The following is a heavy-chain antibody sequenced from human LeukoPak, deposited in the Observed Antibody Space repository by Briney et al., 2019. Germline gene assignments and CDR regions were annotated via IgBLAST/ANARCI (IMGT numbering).Heavy chain of an antibody. CDR1: GFTFSRYA. Sequence: GGSLRLSCAASGFTFSRYAMSWVRQAPGKGLEWVSAISGSGGSTYYADSVKGRFTISRDNSKNTLYLQMNSLRAEDTAVYYCAKDRPLIAAAGGDFDYWGQGTLVTVSS. CDR3: AKDRPLIAAAGGDFDY. J-gene: IGHJ4*02. CDR2: ISGSGGST. V-gene: IGHV3-23*01. D-gene: IGHD6-13*01.